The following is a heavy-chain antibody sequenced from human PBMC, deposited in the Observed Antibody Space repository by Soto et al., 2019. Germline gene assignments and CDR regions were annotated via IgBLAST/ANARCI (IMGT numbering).Heavy chain of an antibody. CDR1: GFIFSDHA. CDR2: TKHKVHSYTT. CDR3: TRVSSTYYFDY. J-gene: IGHJ4*02. Sequence: EVQLVESGGGLVQPGGSLRLSCEAAGFIFSDHAMDWVRQAPGKGLEWLGRTKHKVHSYTTEYAPSVKGRFTISRDGSQNSLFLQMNSLKAEDTAVYYCTRVSSTYYFDYWGQGTLVTVSS. V-gene: IGHV3-72*01.